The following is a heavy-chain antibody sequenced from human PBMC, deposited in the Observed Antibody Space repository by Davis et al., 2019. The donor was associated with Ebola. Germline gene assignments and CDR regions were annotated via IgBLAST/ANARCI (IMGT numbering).Heavy chain of an antibody. V-gene: IGHV1-18*01. CDR3: ARDRARYGDYVCDY. D-gene: IGHD4-17*01. J-gene: IGHJ4*02. Sequence: ASVKVSCKASGYTFTSYGISWVRQAPGQGLEWMGWISAYNGNTNYAQKLQGRVTMTTDTSTSTAYMELRSLRSDDTAVYYCARDRARYGDYVCDYWSQGTLVTVSS. CDR2: ISAYNGNT. CDR1: GYTFTSYG.